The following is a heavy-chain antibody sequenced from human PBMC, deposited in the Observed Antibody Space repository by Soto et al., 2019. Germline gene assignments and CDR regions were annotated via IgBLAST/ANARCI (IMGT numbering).Heavy chain of an antibody. CDR1: GFNFDEYG. V-gene: IGHV3-9*01. J-gene: IGHJ4*02. CDR3: AKDGDVSGAFEY. Sequence: GGSLRLSCAASGFNFDEYGMHWVRQCPGKGLEWVSGINWNSGSIGYADSVKGRFTISRDNAKNSLYLQLNSLRAEDTALYYFAKDGDVSGAFEYWGQGTLVTVSS. D-gene: IGHD7-27*01. CDR2: INWNSGSI.